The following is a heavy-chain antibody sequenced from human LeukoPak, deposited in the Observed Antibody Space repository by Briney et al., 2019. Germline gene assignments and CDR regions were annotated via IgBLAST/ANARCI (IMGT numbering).Heavy chain of an antibody. J-gene: IGHJ3*02. CDR3: ARDSGSTVKGFDAFDI. V-gene: IGHV3-48*03. Sequence: AGGSLRLSCAASGFTFSSYEMNWVRQAPGKGLEWVSYISSSGSTIYYADSVKGRFTISRDNAKNSLYLQMNSLRAEDTAVYYCARDSGSTVKGFDAFDIWGQGTMVTVSS. D-gene: IGHD4-17*01. CDR1: GFTFSSYE. CDR2: ISSSGSTI.